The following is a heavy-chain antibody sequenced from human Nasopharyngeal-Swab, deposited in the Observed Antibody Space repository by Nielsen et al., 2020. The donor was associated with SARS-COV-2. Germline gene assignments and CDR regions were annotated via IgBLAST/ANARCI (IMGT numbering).Heavy chain of an antibody. CDR2: IVVGSGYT. Sequence: SVKVSCKASGFTFTSSAVQWVRQARGQRLEWIGWIVVGSGYTNYAQKFQERVTITRDMSTRQAYMEVSSLRTEDTAVYFCAADLQTTMAHWYFDLWGRGTLVTVSS. CDR3: AADLQTTMAHWYFDL. D-gene: IGHD1/OR15-1a*01. CDR1: GFTFTSSA. V-gene: IGHV1-58*01. J-gene: IGHJ2*01.